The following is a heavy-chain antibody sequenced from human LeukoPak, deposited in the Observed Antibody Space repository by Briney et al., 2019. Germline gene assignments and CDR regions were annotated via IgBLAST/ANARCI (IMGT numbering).Heavy chain of an antibody. Sequence: PSETLSLTCAVYVGSFSGSYWSWIRQPPGKGLEWNGEINHRGSTNYNPSLKSRDTISVDTYENQFSLKLSSVTAADTAVYYCARGGGITIFGVVTQSYYYYMDVWGKGTTVTVSS. CDR3: ARGGGITIFGVVTQSYYYYMDV. CDR2: INHRGST. CDR1: VGSFSGSY. D-gene: IGHD3-3*01. J-gene: IGHJ6*03. V-gene: IGHV4-34*01.